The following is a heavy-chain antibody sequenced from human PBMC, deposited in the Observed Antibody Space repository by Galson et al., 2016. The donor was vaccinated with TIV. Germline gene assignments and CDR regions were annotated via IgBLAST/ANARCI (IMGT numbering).Heavy chain of an antibody. V-gene: IGHV3-30*04. J-gene: IGHJ4*02. CDR2: ISYDGTNK. CDR1: GFTFSTYA. D-gene: IGHD3-10*01. CDR3: ARVTMIRGTLDY. Sequence: SLRLSCAASGFTFSTYAMYWVRQSQSKGLGWVAFISYDGTNKYYADSVKGRFTVSRDNSKNTLYLQLNNVRPEDTAVYYCARVTMIRGTLDYWGQGTLVTVSS.